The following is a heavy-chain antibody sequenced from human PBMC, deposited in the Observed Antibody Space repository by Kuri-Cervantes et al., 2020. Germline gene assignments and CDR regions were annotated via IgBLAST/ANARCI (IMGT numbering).Heavy chain of an antibody. CDR1: GFSFSSYG. CDR2: INSDGSTT. Sequence: LSLTCAASGFSFSSYGMSWVRQAPGKGLVWVSRINSDGSTTSYADSVKGRFTISRDHAKNSLYLQMNSLRAEDTAVYYCARDLRARLGFGDAFDIWGQGTMVTVSS. D-gene: IGHD3-3*01. V-gene: IGHV3-74*01. J-gene: IGHJ3*02. CDR3: ARDLRARLGFGDAFDI.